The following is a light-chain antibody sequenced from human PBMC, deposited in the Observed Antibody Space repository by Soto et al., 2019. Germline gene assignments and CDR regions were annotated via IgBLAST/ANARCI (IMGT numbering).Light chain of an antibody. Sequence: DIVLTQSPGTLSLSPGERAILSCRASQSVSSSYLAWYQLKPGQAPRLLIYGASSRATGIPDRFSGSGSGTDFTLTISRLEPEDFAVYYGQQFGSSPYTFGQGTKLEIK. V-gene: IGKV3-20*01. CDR3: QQFGSSPYT. J-gene: IGKJ2*01. CDR1: QSVSSSY. CDR2: GAS.